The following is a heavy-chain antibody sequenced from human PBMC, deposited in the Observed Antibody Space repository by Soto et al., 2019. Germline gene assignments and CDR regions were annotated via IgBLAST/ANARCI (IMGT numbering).Heavy chain of an antibody. CDR2: IYWDDDK. J-gene: IGHJ4*02. D-gene: IGHD6-19*01. V-gene: IGHV2-5*02. Sequence: QITLKESGPTLVKPTQTLTLTCTFSGFSLSTSGVGVGWIRQPPGTALEWLALIYWDDDKRYSPSLKSRLTITKDTSKNQVVLTMTNMDPVATARYYSAQRAVDGSFDYWGQGTLVTVSS. CDR3: AQRAVDGSFDY. CDR1: GFSLSTSGVG.